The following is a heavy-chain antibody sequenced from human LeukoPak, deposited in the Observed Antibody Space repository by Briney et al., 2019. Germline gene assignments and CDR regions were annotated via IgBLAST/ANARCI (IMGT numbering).Heavy chain of an antibody. V-gene: IGHV4-39*02. Sequence: SETLSLTCTVSGGSISSSSYYWGWIRQPPGKGLEWIGSIYYSGSTYYNPSLKSRVTISVDTSKNQFSLKLSSVTAADTAVYYCARDKTLEWSSYKPWSVFSQGQYYYGMDVWGQGTTVTVSS. CDR3: ARDKTLEWSSYKPWSVFSQGQYYYGMDV. CDR1: GGSISSSSYY. D-gene: IGHD3-3*01. CDR2: IYYSGST. J-gene: IGHJ6*02.